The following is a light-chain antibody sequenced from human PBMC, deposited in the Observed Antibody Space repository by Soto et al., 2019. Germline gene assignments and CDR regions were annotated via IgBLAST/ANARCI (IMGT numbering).Light chain of an antibody. CDR1: QSISRY. CDR3: QQSYGTPIT. V-gene: IGKV1-39*01. Sequence: DIQMTQSPSSLSASVGDRVTITCRASQSISRYLNWYQQKPGKAPNLLIYVASSLQSEVPSRFSGSGSGTDFTLPSTSLQPEDFATYDCQQSYGTPITVGQGTLLEIK. J-gene: IGKJ5*01. CDR2: VAS.